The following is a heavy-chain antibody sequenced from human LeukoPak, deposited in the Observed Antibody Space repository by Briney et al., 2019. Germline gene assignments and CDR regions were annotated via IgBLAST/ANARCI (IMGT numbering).Heavy chain of an antibody. D-gene: IGHD6-13*01. V-gene: IGHV4-59*01. J-gene: IGHJ6*03. CDR3: ARLLSAAGTLYYYYYMDV. CDR2: IYYSGST. Sequence: PSETLSLTCTVSGGSISSYYWSWIRQPPGKGLEWIGYIYYSGSTNYNPSLKSRVTISVDTSKNQFSLKLSSVTAADTAVYYCARLLSAAGTLYYYYYMDVWGKGTTVTISS. CDR1: GGSISSYY.